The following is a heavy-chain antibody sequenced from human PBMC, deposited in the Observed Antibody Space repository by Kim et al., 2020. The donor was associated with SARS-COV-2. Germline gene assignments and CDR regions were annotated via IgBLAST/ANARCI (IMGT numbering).Heavy chain of an antibody. J-gene: IGHJ4*02. V-gene: IGHV4-34*01. Sequence: YNPSLQSRVTISVDTSKNPFSLKLSSVTAADTAVYYCARGISGLAAAGTRWGQGTLVTVSS. D-gene: IGHD6-13*01. CDR3: ARGISGLAAAGTR.